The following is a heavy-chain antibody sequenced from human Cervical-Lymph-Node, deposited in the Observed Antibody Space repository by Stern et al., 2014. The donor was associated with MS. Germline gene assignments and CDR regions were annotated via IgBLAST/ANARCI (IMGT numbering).Heavy chain of an antibody. CDR3: ARDNYGTDY. J-gene: IGHJ4*02. D-gene: IGHD3-16*01. CDR1: GFTFSDYW. Sequence: EVQLGESGGDLVQPGGSLRLSCAASGFTFSDYWMQWVRQAPGKGLVWVSHITSDGSSATYADSVKGRFTVSRDNAKNTLYLQMDSLRAEDTAVYFCARDNYGTDYWGQGTLVTVSS. V-gene: IGHV3-74*01. CDR2: ITSDGSSA.